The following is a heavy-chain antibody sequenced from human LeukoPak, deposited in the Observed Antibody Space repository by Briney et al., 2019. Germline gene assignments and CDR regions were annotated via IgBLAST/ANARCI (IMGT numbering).Heavy chain of an antibody. CDR1: GFTFDNAC. J-gene: IGHJ3*02. V-gene: IGHV3-15*04. CDR3: TTPFYSGSGSYYNAFDI. CDR2: IDSKTDSATT. D-gene: IGHD3-10*01. Sequence: GGSLRLSCAASGFTFDNACMSWVRQAPGKGLDWVGRIDSKTDSATTNYAAHVKGRFTISRDDSENTLYLQMNSLKTEDTPVYYCTTPFYSGSGSYYNAFDIWGQGTVVTVSS.